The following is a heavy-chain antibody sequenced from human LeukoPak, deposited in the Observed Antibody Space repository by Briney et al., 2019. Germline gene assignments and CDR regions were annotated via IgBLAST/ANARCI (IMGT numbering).Heavy chain of an antibody. J-gene: IGHJ3*02. CDR3: AVGSSSGWYGLAFDI. V-gene: IGHV1-8*01. CDR1: GFTFTRYD. Sequence: GASVKVSCKASGFTFTRYDINWVRQATGQGLEWMGWMNPNNGNTGYAQTFQGRVTMTRDTFTSTAYMELRSLTSEDTAVYYCAVGSSSGWYGLAFDIWGQGTMVTVSS. D-gene: IGHD6-19*01. CDR2: MNPNNGNT.